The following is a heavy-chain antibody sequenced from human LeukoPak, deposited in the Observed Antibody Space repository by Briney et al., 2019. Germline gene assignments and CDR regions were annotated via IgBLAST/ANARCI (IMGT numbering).Heavy chain of an antibody. D-gene: IGHD6-6*01. CDR3: ARALQLGYHSGMDV. Sequence: GGSLRLSCAASGFTFSTYTMNWVRQAPGKGLEWVSSISSGSSYIYYADSVMGRFTISRDNAKNSLYLQMNSLRAEDTAVYYCARALQLGYHSGMDVWGQGTTVTVSS. CDR2: ISSGSSYI. CDR1: GFTFSTYT. V-gene: IGHV3-21*01. J-gene: IGHJ6*02.